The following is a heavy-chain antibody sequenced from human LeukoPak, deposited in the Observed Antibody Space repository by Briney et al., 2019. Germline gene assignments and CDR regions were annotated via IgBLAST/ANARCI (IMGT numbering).Heavy chain of an antibody. V-gene: IGHV4-59*01. D-gene: IGHD3-22*01. CDR1: GGSISSYY. J-gene: IGHJ4*02. CDR2: IYYSGST. Sequence: SETLSLTCTVSGGSISSYYWSWIRQPPGKGLEWIGYIYYSGSTNYNPSLKSRVTISVDTSKNQFSPKLSSVTAADTAVYYCASLTSGYYSDPLFDYWGQGTLVTVSS. CDR3: ASLTSGYYSDPLFDY.